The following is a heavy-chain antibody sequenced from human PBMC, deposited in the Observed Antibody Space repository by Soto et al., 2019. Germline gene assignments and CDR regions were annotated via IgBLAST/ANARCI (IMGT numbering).Heavy chain of an antibody. D-gene: IGHD3-9*01. J-gene: IGHJ4*02. Sequence: SETLSLTCTVSGASISSGGPCWSWIRQHPGKGLEWIGYIYYNGNTYYNPSLNGRVIISMDTSKNHFSLKLSSVTVADTAVYYCAREVDFAGSDYWVRGTLITVSS. V-gene: IGHV4-31*03. CDR1: GASISSGGPC. CDR3: AREVDFAGSDY. CDR2: IYYNGNT.